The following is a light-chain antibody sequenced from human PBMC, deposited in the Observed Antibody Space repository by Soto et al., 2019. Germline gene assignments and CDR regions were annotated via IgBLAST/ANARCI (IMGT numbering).Light chain of an antibody. CDR2: LGS. Sequence: DIVMTQSPLSLPVTPGEPASISCRSSQSLLHSNGYNYLDWYLQKPGQSPQLLIYLGSNRASGVPDRFSGSGSGTDFTLKISRVEAEDVGVYYCMGALQSVTFGQGTRLEIK. CDR3: MGALQSVT. CDR1: QSLLHSNGYNY. J-gene: IGKJ5*01. V-gene: IGKV2-28*01.